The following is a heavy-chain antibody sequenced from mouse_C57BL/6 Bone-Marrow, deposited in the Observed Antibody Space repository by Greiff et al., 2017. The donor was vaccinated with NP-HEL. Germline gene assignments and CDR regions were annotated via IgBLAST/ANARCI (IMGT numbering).Heavy chain of an antibody. J-gene: IGHJ2*01. D-gene: IGHD1-3*01. CDR3: ARHVNFFFDY. CDR2: ISNGGGST. V-gene: IGHV5-12*01. CDR1: GFTFSDYY. Sequence: EVQLVESGGGLVQPGGSLKLSCAASGFTFSDYYMYWVRQTPEKRLEWVAYISNGGGSTYYPDTVKGRFTISRDNAKNTLYLQMSRLKSEDTAMYYCARHVNFFFDYWGQGTTLTVSS.